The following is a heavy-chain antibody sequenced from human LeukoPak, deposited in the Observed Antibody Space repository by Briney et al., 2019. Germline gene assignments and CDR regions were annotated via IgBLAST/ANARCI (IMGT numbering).Heavy chain of an antibody. J-gene: IGHJ4*02. CDR2: INPNSGGT. CDR1: GYTFTGYY. Sequence: ASVKVSCKASGYTFTGYYTHWVRQAPGQGLEWMGWINPNSGGTNYAQKFQGRVTMTRDTSISTAYMELSRLRSDDTAVYYCARSYYYGSGSYDYWGQGTLVTVSS. CDR3: ARSYYYGSGSYDY. V-gene: IGHV1-2*02. D-gene: IGHD3-10*01.